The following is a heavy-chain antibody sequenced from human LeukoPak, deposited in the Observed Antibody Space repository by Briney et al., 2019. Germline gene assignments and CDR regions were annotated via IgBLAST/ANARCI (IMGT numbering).Heavy chain of an antibody. CDR3: ARASIAVAGRVYFQH. CDR2: TIPIFGTA. J-gene: IGHJ1*01. V-gene: IGHV1-69*13. Sequence: GASVKVSCKASGGTFSSYAISWVRQPPGQWLEWMGGTIPIFGTANYAQKFQGRVTITADESTSTAYMELSSLRSEDTAVYYCARASIAVAGRVYFQHWGQGTLVTVSS. D-gene: IGHD6-19*01. CDR1: GGTFSSYA.